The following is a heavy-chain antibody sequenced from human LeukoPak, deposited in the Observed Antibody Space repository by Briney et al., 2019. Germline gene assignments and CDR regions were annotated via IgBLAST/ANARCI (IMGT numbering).Heavy chain of an antibody. D-gene: IGHD3-3*01. CDR2: SRGRGHSFTT. Sequence: PGGSLRLSCAASGFTVSSNYMDWVRQAPGKGLEWVGRSRGRGHSFTTEYAASVKGRFTISRDNSQSALFLQMNSLQTEDTAVYYCARGSGDYRDTNYYGMDVWGLGTTVSVSS. CDR3: ARGSGDYRDTNYYGMDV. CDR1: GFTVSSNY. J-gene: IGHJ6*02. V-gene: IGHV3-72*01.